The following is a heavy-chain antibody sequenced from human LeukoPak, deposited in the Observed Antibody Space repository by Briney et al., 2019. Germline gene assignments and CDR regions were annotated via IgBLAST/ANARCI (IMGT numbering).Heavy chain of an antibody. CDR1: GGSFSGYY. J-gene: IGHJ6*04. Sequence: SETLSLTCAVYGGSFSGYYWSWIRQPPGKGLEWIGDITYSGSTNYNPSLKSRVIISVDTSKNQFSLKLSSVTAADTAVYYCARGYQLPHYYGMDVRGKGTTVTVSS. CDR2: ITYSGST. D-gene: IGHD2-2*01. CDR3: ARGYQLPHYYGMDV. V-gene: IGHV4-34*01.